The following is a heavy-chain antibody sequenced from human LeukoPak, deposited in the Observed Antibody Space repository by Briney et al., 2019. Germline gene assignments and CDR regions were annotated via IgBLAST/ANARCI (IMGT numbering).Heavy chain of an antibody. Sequence: GGSLRLSCAASGFMFSGYSMNWVRQAPGKGLEWVSSIGSSSSSICYADSVKGRFTISRDNAKNSLYPQMNSLRAEDTAVYYCARDRWELRGEFVYWGQGTLVTVSS. CDR1: GFMFSGYS. V-gene: IGHV3-21*01. D-gene: IGHD1-26*01. J-gene: IGHJ4*02. CDR3: ARDRWELRGEFVY. CDR2: IGSSSSSI.